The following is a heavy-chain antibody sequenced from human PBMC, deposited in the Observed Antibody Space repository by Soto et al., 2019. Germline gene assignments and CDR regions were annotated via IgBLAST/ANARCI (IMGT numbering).Heavy chain of an antibody. V-gene: IGHV3-33*01. D-gene: IGHD2-15*01. CDR2: IWYDGSNK. CDR3: ARAGGCSCYSCGWFDP. Sequence: QVQLVESGGGVVQPGRSLRLSCAASGFTFSSYGMHWVRQAPGKGLEWVAVIWYDGSNKYYADSVKGRFTISRDNSKNTLYLQMNSLRAEDAAVYYCARAGGCSCYSCGWFDPWGQGTLVTVSS. CDR1: GFTFSSYG. J-gene: IGHJ5*02.